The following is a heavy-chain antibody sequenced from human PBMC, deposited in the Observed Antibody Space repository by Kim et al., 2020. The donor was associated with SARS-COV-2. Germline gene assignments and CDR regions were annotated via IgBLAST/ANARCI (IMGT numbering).Heavy chain of an antibody. CDR2: ISGSGGST. J-gene: IGHJ4*02. D-gene: IGHD3-3*01. Sequence: GGSLRLSCAASGFTFSSYAMSWVRQAPGKGLEWVSAISGSGGSTYYADSVKGRFTISRDNSKNTLYLQMNSLRAEDTAVYYCAKDPLTGAQYYDFWSGPRALGSWGQGTLVTVSS. CDR1: GFTFSSYA. CDR3: AKDPLTGAQYYDFWSGPRALGS. V-gene: IGHV3-23*01.